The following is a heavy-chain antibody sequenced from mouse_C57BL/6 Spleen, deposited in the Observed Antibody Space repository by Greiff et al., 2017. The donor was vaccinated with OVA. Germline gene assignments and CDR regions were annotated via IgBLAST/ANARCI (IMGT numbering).Heavy chain of an antibody. J-gene: IGHJ2*01. CDR1: GYTFTEYT. CDR2: FYPGSGSI. CDR3: ARHEEGTTTVVPGLDY. Sequence: VKLVESGAELVKPGASVKLSCKASGYTFTEYTIHWVKQRSGQGLEWIGWFYPGSGSIKYNEKFKDKATLTADKSSSTVYMELSRLTSEDSAVYFCARHEEGTTTVVPGLDYWGQGTTLTVSS. D-gene: IGHD1-1*01. V-gene: IGHV1-62-2*01.